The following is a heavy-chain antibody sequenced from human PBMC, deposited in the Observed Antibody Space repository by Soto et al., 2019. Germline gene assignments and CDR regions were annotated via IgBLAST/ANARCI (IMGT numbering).Heavy chain of an antibody. Sequence: QVQLQESGPGLVKPSETLSLTCPVSGGSISSYSCSWIRQPPGKGLEWIGYIYYSGSTNYNPSLNSRVTKPLDTYKIQVFLKQSSVNAEDTAMYFCASPINDAFDIWGPGTMVTVSS. J-gene: IGHJ3*02. CDR1: GGSISSYS. CDR3: ASPINDAFDI. CDR2: IYYSGST. V-gene: IGHV4-59*01.